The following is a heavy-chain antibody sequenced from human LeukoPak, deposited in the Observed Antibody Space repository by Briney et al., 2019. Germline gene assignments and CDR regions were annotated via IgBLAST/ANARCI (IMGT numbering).Heavy chain of an antibody. CDR3: ARMGWDCSSTSWYLGWFDP. J-gene: IGHJ5*02. Sequence: GESLKISCKGSGYNFTNFRIGWVRQMPGTGLEWMGIIYPGDSDTRYNPSFQGQVTISADKSISTAYLQRSSLKASDTAIYYCARMGWDCSSTSWYLGWFDPWGQGTPVTVSS. CDR1: GYNFTNFR. CDR2: IYPGDSDT. V-gene: IGHV5-51*01. D-gene: IGHD2-2*01.